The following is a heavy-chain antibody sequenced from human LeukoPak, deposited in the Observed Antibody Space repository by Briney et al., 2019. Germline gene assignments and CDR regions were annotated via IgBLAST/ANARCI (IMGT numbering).Heavy chain of an antibody. V-gene: IGHV1-46*01. Sequence: ASVKVSCKASGYSFTSYYIHWVRQAPGQGLEWMGLISPSGGSTNYAQKFQGRVTMTRDTSTSTVYMELSSLRSEDTAVYYCARGPRITMVRGGQWYYYMDVWGKGTTVTISS. J-gene: IGHJ6*03. D-gene: IGHD3-10*01. CDR3: ARGPRITMVRGGQWYYYMDV. CDR2: ISPSGGST. CDR1: GYSFTSYY.